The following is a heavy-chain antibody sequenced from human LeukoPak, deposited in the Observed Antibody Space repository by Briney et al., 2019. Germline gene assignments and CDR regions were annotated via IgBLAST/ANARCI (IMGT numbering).Heavy chain of an antibody. CDR2: ISSSGSTK. CDR1: GFPFSSYW. J-gene: IGHJ3*01. V-gene: IGHV3-48*04. Sequence: PGESLSLSCAASGFPFSSYWMGWVRQAPGKGLEWVSYISSSGSTKYYADSVKGRFTISRDSAKNSLYLQMSSLRAEDTAVYYCARGNLPSDAFDVWGQGTMVTVSS. CDR3: ARGNLPSDAFDV.